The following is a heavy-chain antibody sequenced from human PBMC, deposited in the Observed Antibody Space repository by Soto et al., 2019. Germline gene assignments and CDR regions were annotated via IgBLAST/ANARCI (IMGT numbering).Heavy chain of an antibody. D-gene: IGHD5-12*01. V-gene: IGHV1-69*13. CDR1: GATYSTSA. J-gene: IGHJ4*02. CDR3: ARGGVDVVATSAFDY. CDR2: INPILGTP. Sequence: GASVKVSCKXSGATYSTSAISWVRQAPGQGLEWMGGINPILGTPDYAHKFQGRVTITADESTSTVYMELGSLRSEDTALYFCARGGVDVVATSAFDYWGQGTLVTVSS.